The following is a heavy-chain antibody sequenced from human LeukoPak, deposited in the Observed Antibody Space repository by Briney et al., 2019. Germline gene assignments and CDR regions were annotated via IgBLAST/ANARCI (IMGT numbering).Heavy chain of an antibody. J-gene: IGHJ3*02. CDR2: ISYDGSNK. V-gene: IGHV3-30*18. Sequence: GGSLRLSCAASGFTFSLYGMHWVRQAPGKGLEWVAVISYDGSNKYYGDSVKGRFTISRDNSKKTLYLEMNTLRAEDTAVYYCAKDYYDSSGHYKGGFDIWGQGTMVTVSS. D-gene: IGHD3-22*01. CDR1: GFTFSLYG. CDR3: AKDYYDSSGHYKGGFDI.